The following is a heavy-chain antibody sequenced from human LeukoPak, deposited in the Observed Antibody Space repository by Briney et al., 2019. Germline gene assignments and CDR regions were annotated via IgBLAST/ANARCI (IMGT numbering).Heavy chain of an antibody. CDR2: IHHDGSNK. Sequence: GGSLRLSCAASGFTFSSYGMHWVRQAPGKGLDWVAFIHHDGSNKYYADSVRGRFTISRDNSKNTLYLQTNSLRAKDTAVYYCATFTTSGNGADWGQGTLVTVSS. V-gene: IGHV3-30*02. CDR3: ATFTTSGNGAD. D-gene: IGHD2-2*01. J-gene: IGHJ4*02. CDR1: GFTFSSYG.